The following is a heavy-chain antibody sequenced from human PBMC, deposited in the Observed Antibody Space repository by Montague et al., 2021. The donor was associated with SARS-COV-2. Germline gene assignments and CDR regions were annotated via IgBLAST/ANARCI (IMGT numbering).Heavy chain of an antibody. CDR3: ARDQGGYGTFDI. CDR2: ISGSGSKT. Sequence: SLRLSCAASGFIFSVYYMTWIRQAPGKGLEWVSHISGSGSKTYYADSVKGRFIISRDTANNSVYLQMNFLGAEETAVYYCARDQGGYGTFDIWGQGTMGTVSS. J-gene: IGHJ3*02. CDR1: GFIFSVYY. V-gene: IGHV3-11*01. D-gene: IGHD5-12*01.